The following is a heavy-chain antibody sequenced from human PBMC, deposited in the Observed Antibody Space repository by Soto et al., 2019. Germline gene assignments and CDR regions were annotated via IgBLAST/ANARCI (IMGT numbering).Heavy chain of an antibody. CDR1: GFQFSSYE. J-gene: IGHJ3*01. Sequence: GGSLRLSCAASGFQFSSYEMNWVRQAPGKGLEWVAHISHSGATIFYADSVKGRFTISRDNTNNSLSLQMNSLRAEDTAIYYCARGAFWYTTSTTDDAFDVWGRGTVVTVSS. CDR2: ISHSGATI. D-gene: IGHD6-6*01. CDR3: ARGAFWYTTSTTDDAFDV. V-gene: IGHV3-48*03.